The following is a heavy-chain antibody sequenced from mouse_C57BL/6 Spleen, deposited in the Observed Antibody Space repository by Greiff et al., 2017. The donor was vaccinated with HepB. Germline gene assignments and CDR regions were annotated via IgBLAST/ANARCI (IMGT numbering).Heavy chain of an antibody. CDR1: GFTFSDAW. CDR2: IRNKANNHAT. V-gene: IGHV6-6*01. J-gene: IGHJ2*01. CDR3: TRFLTGYYFDY. Sequence: EVMLVESGGGLVQPGGSMKLSCAASGFTFSDAWMDWVRQSPEKGLEWVAEIRNKANNHATYYAESVKGRFTISRDDSKSSVYLQMNSLRAEDTGIYYCTRFLTGYYFDYWGQGTTLTVSS.